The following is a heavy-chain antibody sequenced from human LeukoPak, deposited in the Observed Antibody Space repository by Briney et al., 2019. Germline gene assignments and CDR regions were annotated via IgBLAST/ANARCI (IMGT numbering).Heavy chain of an antibody. J-gene: IGHJ4*02. V-gene: IGHV4-4*07. CDR3: ARISGSSLDY. D-gene: IGHD6-13*01. Sequence: SETLSLTCTVSGGSISGYYWSWIRQPAGKGLEWIGRIYPSGSTNYNPSLKSRVTMSIDTSKNQFSLNLSPVAAADTAVYYCARISGSSLDYWGQGTLVTVSS. CDR2: IYPSGST. CDR1: GGSISGYY.